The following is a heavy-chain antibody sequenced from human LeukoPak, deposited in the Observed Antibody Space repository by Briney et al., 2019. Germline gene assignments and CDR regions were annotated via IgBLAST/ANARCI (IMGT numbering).Heavy chain of an antibody. CDR1: GDTFNTYA. J-gene: IGHJ4*02. V-gene: IGHV1-69*04. D-gene: IGHD2-2*01. CDR2: IIPKVGVT. Sequence: SVKVSCKVSGDTFNTYAITWVRQAPGQGLEWLGRIIPKVGVTNYAQRFQGRVTITADKATSTAYMELSSLRSEDTAVYYCARSPRYCSSTSCLYLDYWGQGTLVTVSS. CDR3: ARSPRYCSSTSCLYLDY.